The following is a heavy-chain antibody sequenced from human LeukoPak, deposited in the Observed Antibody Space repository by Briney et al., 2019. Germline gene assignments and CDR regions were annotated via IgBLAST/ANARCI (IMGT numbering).Heavy chain of an antibody. D-gene: IGHD5-12*01. CDR2: IYARGNT. V-gene: IGHV4-4*07. CDR3: ARALSGYDGYYYYYMDV. Sequence: SETLSLTCTVSGGAISSYYWSWIRQPAGKGLEWIGRIYARGNTNYSPSLRSRVTMSVDTSNNQFSLKLTSVTAADTAVYYCARALSGYDGYYYYYMDVWGKGTTVTVSS. CDR1: GGAISSYY. J-gene: IGHJ6*03.